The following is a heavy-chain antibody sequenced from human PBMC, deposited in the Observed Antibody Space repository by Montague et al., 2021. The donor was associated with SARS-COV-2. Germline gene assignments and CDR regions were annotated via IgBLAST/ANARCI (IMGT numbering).Heavy chain of an antibody. CDR1: GGSLSGYY. CDR2: INHSGNT. J-gene: IGHJ5*02. CDR3: ARGADYDFWSGYLRYKWFDP. V-gene: IGHV4-34*01. Sequence: LSLTCAVYGGSLSGYYWAWIRQTPGKGLEWIGEINHSGNTNYNPSLKSRLTISVDTSKKQFSLKLSSVTTADTAVYYCARGADYDFWSGYLRYKWFDPWGLGTPVTASS. D-gene: IGHD3-3*01.